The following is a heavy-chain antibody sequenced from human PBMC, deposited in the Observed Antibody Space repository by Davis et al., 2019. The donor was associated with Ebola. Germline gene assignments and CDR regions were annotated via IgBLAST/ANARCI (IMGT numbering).Heavy chain of an antibody. V-gene: IGHV3-74*01. D-gene: IGHD3-22*01. CDR2: INSDGSTT. CDR3: ARGGYYDSGGFKSRRKYYYGMDV. CDR1: GFTFSSYA. J-gene: IGHJ6*02. Sequence: HTGGSLRLSCAASGFTFSSYAMSWVRQAPGKGLVWVSRINSDGSTTNYADSVKGRFTVSRDNAKNTLYLQMNSLRAEDTAVYYCARGGYYDSGGFKSRRKYYYGMDVWGQGTTVTVSS.